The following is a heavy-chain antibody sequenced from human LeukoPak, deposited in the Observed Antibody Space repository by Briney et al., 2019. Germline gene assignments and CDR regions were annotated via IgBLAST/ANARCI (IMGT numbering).Heavy chain of an antibody. V-gene: IGHV1-18*01. CDR3: ARGSPPRRNYDSRGYYSYYFDY. D-gene: IGHD3-22*01. CDR1: GYTFTSYG. J-gene: IGHJ4*02. CDR2: ISAYNGNT. Sequence: ASVKVSCKASGYTFTSYGISWVRQAPGQGLEWMGWISAYNGNTNYAQKLQGRVTMTTDTSTSTAYMELRSLRSDDTAVYYCARGSPPRRNYDSRGYYSYYFDYWGQGTPVTVSS.